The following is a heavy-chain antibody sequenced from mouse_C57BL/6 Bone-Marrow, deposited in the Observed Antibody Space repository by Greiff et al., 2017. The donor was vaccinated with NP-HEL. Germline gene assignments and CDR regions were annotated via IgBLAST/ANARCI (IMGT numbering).Heavy chain of an antibody. CDR2: ISGGGGNT. Sequence: EVKLMESGGGLVKPGGSLKLSCAASGFTFSSYTMSWVRQTPEKRLEWVATISGGGGNTYYPDSVKGRFTISRDNAKNTLYLQMSSLRSEDTALYYCARPSYYSTLYAMDYWGQGTSVTVSS. CDR1: GFTFSSYT. J-gene: IGHJ4*01. D-gene: IGHD2-5*01. V-gene: IGHV5-9*01. CDR3: ARPSYYSTLYAMDY.